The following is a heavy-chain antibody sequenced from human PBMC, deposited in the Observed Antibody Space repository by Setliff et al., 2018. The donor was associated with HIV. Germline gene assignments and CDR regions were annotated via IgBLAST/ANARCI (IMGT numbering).Heavy chain of an antibody. J-gene: IGHJ4*02. CDR3: AALGYSSTWNY. D-gene: IGHD6-13*01. CDR2: ISSSSTTI. V-gene: IGHV3-48*04. Sequence: GGSLRLSCAASGFTFSSYSMNWVRQAPGKGLEWVSYISSSSTTIYYADSVKGRFTISRDNSKSSLFLQMDSLRAEDTAFYYCAALGYSSTWNYWGQGTLVTVSS. CDR1: GFTFSSYS.